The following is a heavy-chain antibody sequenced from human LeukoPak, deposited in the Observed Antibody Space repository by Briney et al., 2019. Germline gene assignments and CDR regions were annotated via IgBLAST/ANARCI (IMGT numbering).Heavy chain of an antibody. CDR1: GYTFTSYG. J-gene: IGHJ5*02. CDR3: ARDRLRLGYERTNWFDP. CDR2: ISAYNGNT. D-gene: IGHD2-15*01. Sequence: GASVKVSCKASGYTFTSYGISWVRQAPGQGLEWMGWISAYNGNTNYAQKFQGRVTMTRDTSISTAYMELSRLSSDDTAVFYCARDRLRLGYERTNWFDPWGQGTLVTVSS. V-gene: IGHV1-18*01.